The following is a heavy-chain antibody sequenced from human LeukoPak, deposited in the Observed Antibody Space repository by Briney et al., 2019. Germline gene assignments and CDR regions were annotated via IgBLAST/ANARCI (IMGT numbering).Heavy chain of an antibody. CDR1: GGSFSGYY. CDR2: INHSGST. J-gene: IGHJ4*02. V-gene: IGHV4-34*01. CDR3: VSSYGGYVLDY. D-gene: IGHD5-12*01. Sequence: SETLSLTCAVYGGSFSGYYWSWIRQPPGKGLEWIGEINHSGSTNYNPSLKSRVTMSVDTSKNQFSLNLSSVTAADTAVYYCVSSYGGYVLDYWGQGTLVIVSS.